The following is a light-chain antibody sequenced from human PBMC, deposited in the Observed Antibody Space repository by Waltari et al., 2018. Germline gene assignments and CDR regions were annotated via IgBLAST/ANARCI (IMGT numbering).Light chain of an antibody. CDR2: GAS. V-gene: IGKV3-15*01. Sequence: EIVMTQSPSTLSLSPGERAPLSCRASQSVSSSLAWYQQKPVQAPRLLIYGASSRATGIPDRFSGSGSGTDFTLTISSLEPEDVAVYYCLQRSNWPLTFGGGTKVEIK. CDR3: LQRSNWPLT. J-gene: IGKJ4*01. CDR1: QSVSSS.